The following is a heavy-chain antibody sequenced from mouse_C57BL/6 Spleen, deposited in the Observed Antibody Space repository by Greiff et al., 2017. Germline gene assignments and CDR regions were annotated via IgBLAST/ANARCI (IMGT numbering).Heavy chain of an antibody. J-gene: IGHJ4*01. CDR3: AREGYYYGSPYAMDY. D-gene: IGHD1-1*01. Sequence: VQLQQSGPELVKPGASVKISCKASGYAFSSSWMNWVKQRPGKGLEWIGRIYPGDGDTNYNGKFKGKATLTADKSSSTAYMQLSSLTSEDSAVYFCAREGYYYGSPYAMDYWGQGTSVTVSS. V-gene: IGHV1-82*01. CDR2: IYPGDGDT. CDR1: GYAFSSSW.